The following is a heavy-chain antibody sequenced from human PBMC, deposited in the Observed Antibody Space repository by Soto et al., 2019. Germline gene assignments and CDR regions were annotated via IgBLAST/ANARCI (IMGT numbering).Heavy chain of an antibody. CDR3: ARGGCSSTSCYRTNWFDP. J-gene: IGHJ5*02. CDR1: GGSISSYY. V-gene: IGHV4-59*01. CDR2: IYYSGST. Sequence: PSETLSLTCTVSGGSISSYYWSWIRQPPGKGLEWIGYIYYSGSTNYNPSLKSRVTISVDTSKNQFSLKLSSVTAADTAVYYCARGGCSSTSCYRTNWFDPWGQGTLVTVSS. D-gene: IGHD2-2*02.